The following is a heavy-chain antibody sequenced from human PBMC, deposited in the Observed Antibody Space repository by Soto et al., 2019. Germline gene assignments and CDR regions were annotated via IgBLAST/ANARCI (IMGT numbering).Heavy chain of an antibody. Sequence: EASVTVCCKDSRYTYTTYDINWVRQATGQGLEWMGWMSPSNGYTGYAQKFQGRVTMTRDTSISAAYMELSNLISEDTAVYYCARGVTEGVDSWGQGTLVTVSS. CDR1: RYTYTTYD. J-gene: IGHJ5*01. CDR3: ARGVTEGVDS. CDR2: MSPSNGYT. V-gene: IGHV1-8*01.